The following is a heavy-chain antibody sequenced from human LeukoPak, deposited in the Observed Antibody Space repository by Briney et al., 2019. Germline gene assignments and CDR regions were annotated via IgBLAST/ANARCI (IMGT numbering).Heavy chain of an antibody. Sequence: TGGSLRLSCAASGLTFGSYGMNWVRQAPGKGLEWVSLISGNGDNTYYADSVKGRFTISRDISKNTLLLQMNSLRAEDTAVYYCANYLSYGPIGWGQGTLVIVSS. CDR2: ISGNGDNT. D-gene: IGHD3-10*01. J-gene: IGHJ4*02. CDR1: GLTFGSYG. CDR3: ANYLSYGPIG. V-gene: IGHV3-23*01.